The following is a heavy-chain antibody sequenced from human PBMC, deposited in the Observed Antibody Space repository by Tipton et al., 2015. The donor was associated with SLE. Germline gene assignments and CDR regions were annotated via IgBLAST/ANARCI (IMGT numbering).Heavy chain of an antibody. Sequence: TLSLTCTVSGGSISRSNFYWAWIRQPPGKGLEWIGSFYYGKSTFYNPSLKSRVSISVDTSTNRLFPNLISVTAADTALYYCARLISAYDCNFDYWGQGTLVTVSS. V-gene: IGHV4-39*07. D-gene: IGHD5-12*01. CDR2: FYYGKST. CDR1: GGSISRSNFY. CDR3: ARLISAYDCNFDY. J-gene: IGHJ4*02.